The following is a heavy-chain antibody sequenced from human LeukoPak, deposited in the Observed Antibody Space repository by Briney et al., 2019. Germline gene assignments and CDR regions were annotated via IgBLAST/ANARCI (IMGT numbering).Heavy chain of an antibody. CDR1: GYTFTGYY. CDR3: ASQSKSYPEPFDY. Sequence: ASVKVSCKASGYTFTGYYMHWVRQAPGQGLEWMGWINPNSGGTNYAQKFQGRVTMTRDTSISTAYMELSRLRSDDTAVYYCASQSKSYPEPFDYWGQGTLVTVSS. D-gene: IGHD1-26*01. V-gene: IGHV1-2*02. J-gene: IGHJ4*02. CDR2: INPNSGGT.